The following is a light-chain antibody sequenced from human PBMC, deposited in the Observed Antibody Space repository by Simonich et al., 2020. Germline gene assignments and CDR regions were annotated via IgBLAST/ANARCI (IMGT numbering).Light chain of an antibody. CDR3: QSYDSSSWV. V-gene: IGLV6-57*03. J-gene: IGLJ3*02. Sequence: NFMLTQPHSVSESPGKTVTISCTRSSGSIASNYVQWYQQRPGSAPTTVIYEDNQRPSWVPYRFSGSIDSSSNSASLTISGLKTEDEADYYCQSYDSSSWVFGGGTKLTVL. CDR2: EDN. CDR1: SGSIASNY.